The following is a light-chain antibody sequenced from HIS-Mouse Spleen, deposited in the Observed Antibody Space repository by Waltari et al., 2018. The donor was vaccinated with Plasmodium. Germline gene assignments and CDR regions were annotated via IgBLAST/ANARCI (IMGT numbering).Light chain of an antibody. J-gene: IGLJ2*01. V-gene: IGLV3-25*03. CDR2: KDS. CDR1: ALPKQY. CDR3: QSADSSGTYRV. Sequence: SYELTQPPSVSVSPGQTARLTCSGAALPKQYLVWYQQKPGQAPVLVIYKDSERPSGIPERFSGSSSGTTVTLTISGVQAEDEADYYCQSADSSGTYRVFGGGTKLTVL.